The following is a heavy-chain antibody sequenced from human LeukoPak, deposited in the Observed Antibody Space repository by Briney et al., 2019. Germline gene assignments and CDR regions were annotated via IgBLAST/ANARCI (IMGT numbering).Heavy chain of an antibody. J-gene: IGHJ4*02. CDR1: GFTFDDYG. V-gene: IGHV3-20*04. CDR2: INWNGGST. D-gene: IGHD6-13*01. Sequence: GGSLRLSCAASGFTFDDYGMSWVRQAPGKGLEGVSGINWNGGSTGYADSVKGRFTISRDNSKNTLYLQMNSLRAEDTAVYYCAREPMIAAAGKGTDYWGQGTLVTVSS. CDR3: AREPMIAAAGKGTDY.